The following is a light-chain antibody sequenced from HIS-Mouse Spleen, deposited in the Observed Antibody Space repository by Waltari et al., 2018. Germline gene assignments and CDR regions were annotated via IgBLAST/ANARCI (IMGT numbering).Light chain of an antibody. CDR1: QSVSSF. J-gene: IGKJ4*01. CDR3: QQRSNWPPLT. Sequence: EIVFTQSPATLSLSPGERATLSCRASQSVSSFLAWYQQKPGQAPRLLLYDESNRATGIPARFSGSGSGTDFTLTISSLEPEDFAVYYCQQRSNWPPLTFGGGTKVEIK. V-gene: IGKV3-11*01. CDR2: DES.